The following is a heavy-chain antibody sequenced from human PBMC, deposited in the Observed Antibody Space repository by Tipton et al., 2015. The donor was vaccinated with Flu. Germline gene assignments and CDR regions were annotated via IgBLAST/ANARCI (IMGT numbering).Heavy chain of an antibody. CDR3: ARGSGSGTFVIFDF. J-gene: IGHJ4*02. Sequence: TLSLTCAVSGASISSTSYFWGWIRQPPGKGLEWIGTMYHNGDTYFNPSLKSRVSISVDTSKNQFSLKLNSVTAADTAVYYCARGSGSGTFVIFDFWGQGTLVTVSS. CDR2: MYHNGDT. CDR1: GASISSTSYF. V-gene: IGHV4-39*07. D-gene: IGHD3-10*01.